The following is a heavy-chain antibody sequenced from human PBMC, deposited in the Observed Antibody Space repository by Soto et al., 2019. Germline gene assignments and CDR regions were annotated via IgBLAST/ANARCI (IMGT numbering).Heavy chain of an antibody. Sequence: ASVKVSCEASGYTFTGYYMHWVREAPGQGLEWMGWINPNSGGTNYAQKFQGWVTMTRDTSISTAYMELSRLRSDDTAVYYCAREYYYDSSGYSSMGAFDIWVQGTRVTVSS. J-gene: IGHJ3*02. CDR1: GYTFTGYY. CDR3: AREYYYDSSGYSSMGAFDI. D-gene: IGHD3-22*01. V-gene: IGHV1-2*04. CDR2: INPNSGGT.